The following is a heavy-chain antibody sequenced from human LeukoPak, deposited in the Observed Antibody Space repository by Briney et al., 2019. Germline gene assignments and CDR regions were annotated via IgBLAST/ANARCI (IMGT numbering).Heavy chain of an antibody. CDR2: IYTSGST. V-gene: IGHV4-61*02. Sequence: SETLSLTCTVSGGSISSGSYYWSWIRQPAGKGLEWIGRIYTSGSTNYNPSLKSRVTISVDTSKNQFSLKLSSVTAADTAVYYCARDLYSSSSLHFDYWGQGTLVTVSS. CDR1: GGSISSGSYY. J-gene: IGHJ4*02. CDR3: ARDLYSSSSLHFDY. D-gene: IGHD6-6*01.